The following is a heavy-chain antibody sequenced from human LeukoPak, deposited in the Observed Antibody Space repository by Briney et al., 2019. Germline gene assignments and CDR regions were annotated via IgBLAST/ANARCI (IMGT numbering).Heavy chain of an antibody. V-gene: IGHV1-46*01. CDR1: GYTFTSYY. J-gene: IGHJ5*02. CDR2: INPSGGST. D-gene: IGHD4-23*01. Sequence: ASVKVSCKASGYTFTSYYMHWVRQAPGQGLEWMGIINPSGGSTSYAQKFQGRVTMTRDMSTSTDYMELSSLRSGDTAVYYCARDNSVEDTAWWFDPWDQGTLVTVSS. CDR3: ARDNSVEDTAWWFDP.